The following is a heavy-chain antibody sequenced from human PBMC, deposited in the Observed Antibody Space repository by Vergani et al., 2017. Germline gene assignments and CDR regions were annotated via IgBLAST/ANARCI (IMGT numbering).Heavy chain of an antibody. Sequence: QLQLQESGPGLVKPSETLSLTCTVSGGSLSSGGYYWSWIRQHPGKGLEWIGYIYYSGSTYYNPSLKSRVTISVDTSKNQFSLKLSSVTAADTAVYYCARWAVTTNSYYFDYWGQGTLVTVSS. CDR3: ARWAVTTNSYYFDY. D-gene: IGHD4-17*01. V-gene: IGHV4-31*03. CDR2: IYYSGST. J-gene: IGHJ4*02. CDR1: GGSLSSGGYY.